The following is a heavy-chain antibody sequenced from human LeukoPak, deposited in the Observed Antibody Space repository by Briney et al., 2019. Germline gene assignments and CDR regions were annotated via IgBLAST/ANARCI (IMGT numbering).Heavy chain of an antibody. CDR2: IIPILGIA. V-gene: IGHV1-69*02. J-gene: IGHJ4*02. CDR3: ASAPGTRFDY. D-gene: IGHD1-14*01. CDR1: GGTFSSYT. Sequence: SVKVSCKASGGTFSSYTISWVRQAPGQGLEWMGRIIPILGIANYAQKFQGRVTITADKPTSTASMELSSLRSEDTAVYYCASAPGTRFDYWGQGTLVTVSS.